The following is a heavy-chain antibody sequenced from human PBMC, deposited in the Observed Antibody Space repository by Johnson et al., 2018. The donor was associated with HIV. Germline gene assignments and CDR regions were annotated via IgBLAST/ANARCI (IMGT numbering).Heavy chain of an antibody. D-gene: IGHD3-16*01. CDR3: GGGRGTFDI. Sequence: QVQLVESGGGLVKPGGSLRLSCAASGFTFSDSYMSWIRQAPGKGLEWVAYISKSGDTIYYADSVKGRFTISRDNAKNSLYLQMNSLTAEDTSLYYCGGGRGTFDIRGQGTMVTVSS. V-gene: IGHV3-11*04. J-gene: IGHJ3*02. CDR2: ISKSGDTI. CDR1: GFTFSDSY.